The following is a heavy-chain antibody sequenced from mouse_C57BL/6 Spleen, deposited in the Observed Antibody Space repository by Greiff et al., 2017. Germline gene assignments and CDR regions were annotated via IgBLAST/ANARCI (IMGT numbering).Heavy chain of an antibody. CDR3: ARDRWLGGYFDY. CDR2: ISDGGSYT. V-gene: IGHV5-4*01. J-gene: IGHJ2*01. CDR1: GFTFSSYA. Sequence: EVHLVESGGGLVKPGGSLKLSCAASGFTFSSYAMSWVRQTPEKRLEWVATISDGGSYTYYPDNVKGRFTISRDNAKNNLYLQMSHLKSEDTAMYYCARDRWLGGYFDYWGQGTTLTVSS. D-gene: IGHD2-3*01.